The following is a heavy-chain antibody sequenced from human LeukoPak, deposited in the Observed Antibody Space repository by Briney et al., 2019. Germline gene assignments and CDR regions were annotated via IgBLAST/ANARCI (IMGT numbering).Heavy chain of an antibody. J-gene: IGHJ2*01. V-gene: IGHV3-30*04. CDR1: GFTFSSYA. CDR2: ISYDGSNK. D-gene: IGHD6-19*01. CDR3: ARDREQWLTYWFFDL. Sequence: GRSLRLSCAASGFTFSSYAMHWVRQAPGKGLEWVAVISYDGSNKYYADSVKGRFTISRDNSKNTLYLQMNSLRAEDTAVHYCARDREQWLTYWFFDLWGRGTLVTVSS.